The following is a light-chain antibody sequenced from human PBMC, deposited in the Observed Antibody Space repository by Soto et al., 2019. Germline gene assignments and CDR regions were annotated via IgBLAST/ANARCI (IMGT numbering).Light chain of an antibody. J-gene: IGKJ2*01. CDR2: WAS. V-gene: IGKV4-1*01. CDR3: QQYYTTPHT. Sequence: DIVMTQSPDSLAVSLGERATINCKSSQSLLSNNKKYLAWYQHKPGQPPKLLICWASTRESGVPDRFSGSGSGTDFTLTISSQPAEDVAVYYCQQYYTTPHTFGQGTKPEIK. CDR1: QSLLSNNKKY.